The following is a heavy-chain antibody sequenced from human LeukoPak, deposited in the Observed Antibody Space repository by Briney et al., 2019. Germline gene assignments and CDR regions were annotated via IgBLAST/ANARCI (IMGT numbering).Heavy chain of an antibody. Sequence: KPSETLSLTCTVSGGSTSNYYWSWIRQPPGKGLEWIGYIFYTGSTNSNPSLKSRVTISVDTSKNQFSLKLSSVTAADTAVYYCARARGGNHWYFDLWGRGTLVTVSS. J-gene: IGHJ2*01. D-gene: IGHD4-23*01. CDR2: IFYTGST. V-gene: IGHV4-59*01. CDR3: ARARGGNHWYFDL. CDR1: GGSTSNYY.